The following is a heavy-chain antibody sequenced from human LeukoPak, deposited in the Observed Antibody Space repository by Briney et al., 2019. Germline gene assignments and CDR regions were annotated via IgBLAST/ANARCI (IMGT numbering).Heavy chain of an antibody. Sequence: ASVKVSCKASGYTFTSYGISWVRQAPGQGLEWMGWISAYNGNTNYAQKLQGRVTMTTDTSTSTAYMELRSLSSDDTAVYYCARVYYYDSSGYYTPGYFDYWGQGTLVTVSS. D-gene: IGHD3-22*01. V-gene: IGHV1-18*01. CDR2: ISAYNGNT. CDR3: ARVYYYDSSGYYTPGYFDY. CDR1: GYTFTSYG. J-gene: IGHJ4*02.